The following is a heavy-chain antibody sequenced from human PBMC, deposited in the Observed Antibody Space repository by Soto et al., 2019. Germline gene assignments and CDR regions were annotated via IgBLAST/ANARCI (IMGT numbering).Heavy chain of an antibody. Sequence: AASLKVSGKTSVYTFTNYYMPWVRQAPGQGLEWMGWINPNSGGTNYAQKFQGRVTMTKHTSISTAYMELSRLRSDDTAVYYCARDRDPFDPWGQGTLVTVS. V-gene: IGHV1-2*02. CDR2: INPNSGGT. CDR1: VYTFTNYY. D-gene: IGHD3-10*01. CDR3: ARDRDPFDP. J-gene: IGHJ5*02.